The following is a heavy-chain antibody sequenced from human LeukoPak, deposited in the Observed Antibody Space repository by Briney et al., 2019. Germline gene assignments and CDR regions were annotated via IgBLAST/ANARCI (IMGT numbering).Heavy chain of an antibody. Sequence: SQTLSLTCAISGDSVSSISVAWSWIRQSPSGGLEWLGRTYYRSKWYYDYAVSVKSRMTINTDTSKNQFTLQLNSVTPEDTAVYYCVRYSGWFYFDFWAQGTLVTVSS. D-gene: IGHD6-19*01. CDR1: GDSVSSISVA. V-gene: IGHV6-1*01. CDR3: VRYSGWFYFDF. CDR2: TYYRSKWYY. J-gene: IGHJ4*02.